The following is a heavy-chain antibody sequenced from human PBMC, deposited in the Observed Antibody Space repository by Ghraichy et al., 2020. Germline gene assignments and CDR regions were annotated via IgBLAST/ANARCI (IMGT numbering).Heavy chain of an antibody. V-gene: IGHV3-23*01. CDR1: GFTFRSYA. CDR3: AKVFVVVSARYYFDS. CDR2: ISVNGGST. D-gene: IGHD2-21*01. J-gene: IGHJ4*02. Sequence: GGSLRLSCAASGFTFRSYAMSWVRQAPGKGLEWVSTISVNGGSTNYADSVKGRFTISRDNSKNTLYLQMNTLRAEDTAIYYCAKVFVVVSARYYFDSWGQGTLVTVSS.